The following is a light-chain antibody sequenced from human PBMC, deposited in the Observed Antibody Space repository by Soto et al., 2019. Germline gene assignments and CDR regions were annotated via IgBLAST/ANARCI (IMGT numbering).Light chain of an antibody. CDR1: SSDVGTYNF. CDR2: EVS. J-gene: IGLJ1*01. Sequence: QSVLTQPASVSLSPGQAITISCTGTSSDVGTYNFVSLYQQHPGKAPKLMIYEVSNRPSGVSSRFSGSKSGNTASLTISGLQAEDDADYYCTSYTSGSTLYVFGTGTKATV. CDR3: TSYTSGSTLYV. V-gene: IGLV2-14*01.